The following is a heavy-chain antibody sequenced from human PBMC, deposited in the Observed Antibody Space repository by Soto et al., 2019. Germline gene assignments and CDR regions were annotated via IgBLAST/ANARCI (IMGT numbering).Heavy chain of an antibody. J-gene: IGHJ4*02. CDR2: IYYSGST. Sequence: SETLSLTCTVSGGSVSSGSYYWSWIRQPPGKGLEWIGYIYYSGSTNYNPSLKSRVTISVDTSKNQFSLKLSSVTAADTAVYYCARIKRFTMVRGVTFDYWGQGTLVTVSS. V-gene: IGHV4-61*01. CDR3: ARIKRFTMVRGVTFDY. D-gene: IGHD3-10*01. CDR1: GGSVSSGSYY.